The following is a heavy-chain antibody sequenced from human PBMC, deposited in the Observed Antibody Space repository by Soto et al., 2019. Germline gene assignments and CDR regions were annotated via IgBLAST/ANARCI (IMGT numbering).Heavy chain of an antibody. D-gene: IGHD3-10*01. CDR1: GGSFSGYY. V-gene: IGHV4-34*01. Sequence: SETLSLTCAVYGGSFSGYYWSWIRQPPGKGLEWIGEINHSGSTNYNPSLKSRVTISVDTSKNQFSLKLSSVTAADTAVYYCARKGQRRITMVRGVLPYYYGMDVWGQGTTVTVSS. CDR3: ARKGQRRITMVRGVLPYYYGMDV. CDR2: INHSGST. J-gene: IGHJ6*02.